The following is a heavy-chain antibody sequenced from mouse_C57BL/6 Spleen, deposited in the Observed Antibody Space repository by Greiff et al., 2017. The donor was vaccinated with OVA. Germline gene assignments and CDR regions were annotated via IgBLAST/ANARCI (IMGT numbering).Heavy chain of an antibody. CDR2: IRYDGST. J-gene: IGHJ1*03. CDR1: GYSITSGYY. CDR3: ALVYYYGSSWYFDV. Sequence: EVKLMESGPGLVKPSQSLSLTCSVTGYSITSGYYWNWIRQFPGNKLEWMGYIRYDGSTNYTPTLQNRISITRDTSKNQFFLKLNSVTTEYTATYDCALVYYYGSSWYFDVWGTGTTVTVSS. D-gene: IGHD1-1*01. V-gene: IGHV3-6*01.